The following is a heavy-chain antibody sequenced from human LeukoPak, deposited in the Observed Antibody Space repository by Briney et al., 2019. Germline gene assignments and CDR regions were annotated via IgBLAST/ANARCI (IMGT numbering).Heavy chain of an antibody. CDR3: ARGRYFDWSTPDDDAFDI. D-gene: IGHD3-9*01. V-gene: IGHV3-66*01. CDR1: GFTVSSNY. J-gene: IGHJ3*02. Sequence: PGGSLRLSCAASGFTVSSNYMSWVRQAPGKGLEWVSVIYSGGSTYYADSVKGRFTISRDNSKNTLYLQMNSPRAEDTAVYYCARGRYFDWSTPDDDAFDIWGQGTMVTVSS. CDR2: IYSGGST.